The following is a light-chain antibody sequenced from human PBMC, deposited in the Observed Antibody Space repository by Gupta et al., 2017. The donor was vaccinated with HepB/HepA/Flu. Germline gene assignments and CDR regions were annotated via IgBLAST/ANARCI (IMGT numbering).Light chain of an antibody. CDR3: QQANSFPRT. Sequence: DIQMTQSPSSVSASVGDRVTITCRASQTISNRLAWYQQKPGKAPKLLISGASSLQSGVPSRFSGSGSGTDFTLTIRSLQPEDLATYYCQQANSFPRTFGGGTRVEIK. J-gene: IGKJ4*01. CDR1: QTISNR. V-gene: IGKV1-12*01. CDR2: GAS.